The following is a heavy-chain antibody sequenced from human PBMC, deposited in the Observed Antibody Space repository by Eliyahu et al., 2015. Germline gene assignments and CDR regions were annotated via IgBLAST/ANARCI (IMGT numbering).Heavy chain of an antibody. CDR1: GFTFGDYA. Sequence: EVQLVESGGGLVQPGRSLRLSCTASGFTFGDYAMSWVRQAPGKGLGWVGFIRSKAYGGTTEYAASVKGRFTISRDDSKSIAYLQMNSLKTEDTAVYYCTRRRYRGKEIDYWGQGTLVTVSS. J-gene: IGHJ4*02. CDR3: TRRRYRGKEIDY. V-gene: IGHV3-49*04. CDR2: IRSKAYGGTT. D-gene: IGHD1-26*01.